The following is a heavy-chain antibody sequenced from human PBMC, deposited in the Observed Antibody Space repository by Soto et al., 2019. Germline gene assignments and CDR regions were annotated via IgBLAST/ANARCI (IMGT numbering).Heavy chain of an antibody. CDR1: GGNIGSYY. CDR3: ARDLYCSGGSCYQKGFDP. CDR2: IYYSGST. V-gene: IGHV4-59*01. J-gene: IGHJ5*02. D-gene: IGHD2-15*01. Sequence: SETQSLTSTVSGGNIGSYYWSWIRQPPGKGLEWIGYIYYSGSTNYNPSLKSRVTISVDTSKNQFSLKLSSVTAADTAVYYCARDLYCSGGSCYQKGFDPWGQGTLVTVSS.